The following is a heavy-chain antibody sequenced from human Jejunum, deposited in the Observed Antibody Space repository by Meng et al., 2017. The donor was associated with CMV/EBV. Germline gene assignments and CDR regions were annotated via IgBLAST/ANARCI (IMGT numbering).Heavy chain of an antibody. V-gene: IGHV3-74*01. Sequence: SCAASGLAFSAYRMHWVHQVAGKGPVWVSHIIGDGTTTTYADSVKGRFTISRDNAKNTLYLQMNSLRVEDTGVYYCGRGNYYAVDVWGQGTTVTVSS. J-gene: IGHJ6*02. CDR3: GRGNYYAVDV. CDR2: IIGDGTTT. CDR1: GLAFSAYR.